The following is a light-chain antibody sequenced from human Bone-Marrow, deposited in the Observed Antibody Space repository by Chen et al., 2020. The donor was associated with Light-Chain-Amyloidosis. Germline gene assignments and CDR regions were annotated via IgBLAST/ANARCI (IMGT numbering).Light chain of an antibody. V-gene: IGLV3-25*03. CDR1: DLPTEY. Sequence: SYELTHPPSVPVSPGQTARITCSGDDLPTEYAYWYQQKPGQAPVLVIHRDTERPSGISERFSGSSSGTTATLTISGVQAEDEADYHCQSADSSGTYEVIFGGGTKLTVL. CDR3: QSADSSGTYEVI. CDR2: RDT. J-gene: IGLJ2*01.